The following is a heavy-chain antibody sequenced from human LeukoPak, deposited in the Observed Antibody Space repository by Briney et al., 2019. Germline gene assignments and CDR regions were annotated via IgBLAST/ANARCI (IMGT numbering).Heavy chain of an antibody. CDR1: GFTFSSYA. V-gene: IGHV3-30-3*01. D-gene: IGHD3-3*01. CDR3: ARELTIFGVVIQRYDTFDI. J-gene: IGHJ3*02. CDR2: ISYDGVNK. Sequence: GGSLRLSCAASGFTFSSYAMHWVRQAPGKGLEWVAVISYDGVNKHYADSVKGRFTISRDNSKNTLYLQMNSLRAEDTAVYYCARELTIFGVVIQRYDTFDIWGQGTMVTVSS.